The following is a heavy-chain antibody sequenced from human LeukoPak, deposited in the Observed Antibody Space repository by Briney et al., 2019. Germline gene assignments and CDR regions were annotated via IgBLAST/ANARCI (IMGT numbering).Heavy chain of an antibody. CDR1: GYTFTGYY. J-gene: IGHJ6*02. Sequence: GASVKVSCKASGYTFTGYYVHWVRQAPGQGLEWMGWINPNSGGTNYAQKFQGRVTMTRDTSISTAYMELSRLRSDDTAVYYCARGSIAAAGDYYYYYGMDVWGQGTTVTVSS. CDR2: INPNSGGT. D-gene: IGHD6-13*01. CDR3: ARGSIAAAGDYYYYYGMDV. V-gene: IGHV1-2*02.